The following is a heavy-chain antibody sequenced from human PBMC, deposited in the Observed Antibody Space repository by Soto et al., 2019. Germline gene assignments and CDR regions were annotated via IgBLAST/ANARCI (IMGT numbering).Heavy chain of an antibody. CDR3: ARGTYYYDSSGYIFDY. D-gene: IGHD3-22*01. Sequence: ASVKVSCKASGGTFSSYAISWVRQAPGHGLEWMGGIIPIFGTANYAQKFQGRVTITADESTSTAYMELSSLRSEDTAVYYCARGTYYYDSSGYIFDYWGQGTLVTVSS. J-gene: IGHJ4*02. CDR1: GGTFSSYA. V-gene: IGHV1-69*13. CDR2: IIPIFGTA.